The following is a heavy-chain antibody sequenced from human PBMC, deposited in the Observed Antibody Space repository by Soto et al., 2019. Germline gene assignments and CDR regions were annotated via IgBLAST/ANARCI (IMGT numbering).Heavy chain of an antibody. J-gene: IGHJ4*02. CDR3: AKDNPKYGSGSQEGGFFDY. CDR1: GFSSDDYA. D-gene: IGHD3-10*01. Sequence: EVQLVESGGGLVQPGRSLRLSCAASGFSSDDYAMHWVRQAPGKGLEWVSGISWNSGSIGYADSVKGRFTISRDNAKNSLYLQMNSLRPEDTALYYYAKDNPKYGSGSQEGGFFDYWGQGTLVTVSS. CDR2: ISWNSGSI. V-gene: IGHV3-9*02.